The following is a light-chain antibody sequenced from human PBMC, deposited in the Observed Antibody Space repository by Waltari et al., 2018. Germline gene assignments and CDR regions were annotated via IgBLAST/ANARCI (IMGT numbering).Light chain of an antibody. Sequence: QSVLTQPPSVSGALGQRFTLSFPGLSSTIGARFVVPWYRHLPGTAPKLLIYDNTHRPSGVPDRFSGSKSGTSASLAITGLQAEDEADFYCQSYDTSLSFVVFGGGTKLTVL. CDR1: SSTIGARFV. CDR2: DNT. V-gene: IGLV1-40*01. J-gene: IGLJ2*01. CDR3: QSYDTSLSFVV.